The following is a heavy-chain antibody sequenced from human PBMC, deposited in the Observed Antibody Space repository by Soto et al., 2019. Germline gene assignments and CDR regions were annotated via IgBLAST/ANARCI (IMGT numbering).Heavy chain of an antibody. CDR1: GYTFTGYY. CDR3: ARESSLAARSFDY. CDR2: INPNSGGT. Sequence: ASVKVSCKASGYTFTGYYMHWVRQAPGQGLEWMGWINPNSGGTNYAQKFQGWVTMTRDTSISTVYMELSRLRSDDTAVYYCARESSLAARSFDYWGQGTLVTVSS. V-gene: IGHV1-2*04. J-gene: IGHJ4*02. D-gene: IGHD6-6*01.